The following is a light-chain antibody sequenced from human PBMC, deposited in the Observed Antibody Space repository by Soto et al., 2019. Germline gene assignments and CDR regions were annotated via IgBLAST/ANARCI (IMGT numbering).Light chain of an antibody. J-gene: IGKJ2*01. CDR3: QQYGRSSYT. Sequence: EIVLTQSPGTLSLSPGERATLSCRASQSVSSSYLAWYQQKPGQPPRLLIYGASSRATGIPDRFSGSGSGTDFTLTISRLEPEDFAVYYCQQYGRSSYTFGQGTKLEIK. CDR1: QSVSSSY. CDR2: GAS. V-gene: IGKV3-20*01.